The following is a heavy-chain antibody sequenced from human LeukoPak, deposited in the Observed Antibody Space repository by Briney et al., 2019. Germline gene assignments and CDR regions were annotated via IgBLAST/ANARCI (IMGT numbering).Heavy chain of an antibody. CDR2: IIPIFGTA. CDR3: ARANDHRRKKYYYYYYMDV. V-gene: IGHV1-69*01. D-gene: IGHD1-1*01. J-gene: IGHJ6*03. CDR1: GGTFSSYA. Sequence: GASVKVSCKASGGTFSSYAISWVRQAPGQGLEWMGGIIPIFGTANYAQKFQGRVTITADESTSTAYMELSSLRSEDTAVYYCARANDHRRKKYYYYYYMDVWGKGTTGTVSS.